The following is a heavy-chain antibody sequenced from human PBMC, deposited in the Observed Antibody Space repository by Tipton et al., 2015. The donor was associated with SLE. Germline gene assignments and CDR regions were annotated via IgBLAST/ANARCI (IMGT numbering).Heavy chain of an antibody. CDR2: SDQRGST. CDR1: RYSISSGYF. V-gene: IGHV4-38-2*02. D-gene: IGHD3-3*01. Sequence: TLSLTCTVSRYSISSGYFWGWIRQPPGKGLEWIGESDQRGSTNYHPSLKSRVTISLDTSRNQFSLKLSSVTAADTAVYYCARGDRQITVFGDWGQGTLVIVSS. CDR3: ARGDRQITVFGD. J-gene: IGHJ4*02.